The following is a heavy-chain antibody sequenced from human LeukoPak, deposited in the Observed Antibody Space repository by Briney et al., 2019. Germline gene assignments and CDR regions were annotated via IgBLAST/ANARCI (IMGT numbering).Heavy chain of an antibody. CDR1: GGSISSYY. J-gene: IGHJ4*02. Sequence: SETLSLTCTVSGGSISSYYWSWIRQPPGKGLEWIGYIYYSGSTNYNPSLKSRVTISVDTSKNQFSLKLSSVTAADTAVYYCPRGYSYMEYWGQGTLVTVSS. V-gene: IGHV4-59*01. CDR3: PRGYSYMEY. D-gene: IGHD5-18*01. CDR2: IYYSGST.